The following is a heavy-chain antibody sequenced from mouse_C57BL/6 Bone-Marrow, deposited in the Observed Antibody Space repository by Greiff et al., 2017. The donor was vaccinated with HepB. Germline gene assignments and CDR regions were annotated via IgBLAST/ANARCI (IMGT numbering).Heavy chain of an antibody. Sequence: EVKLEESGGGLVQPGGSLKLSCAASGFTFSDYYMYWVRQTPEKRLEWVAYISNGGGSTYYPDTVKGRLTISRDNAKNTLYLHMSPLTSEDTAMYYCARDGYYVGYYAMDYGGQGTSVTVSS. CDR2: ISNGGGST. CDR1: GFTFSDYY. J-gene: IGHJ4*01. V-gene: IGHV5-12*01. CDR3: ARDGYYVGYYAMDY. D-gene: IGHD2-3*01.